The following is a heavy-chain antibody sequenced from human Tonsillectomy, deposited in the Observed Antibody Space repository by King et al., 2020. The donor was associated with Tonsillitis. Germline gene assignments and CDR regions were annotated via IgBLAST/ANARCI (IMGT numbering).Heavy chain of an antibody. J-gene: IGHJ6*02. Sequence: QLVQSGGGLVQPGRSLRLSCAASGFTFDDYAMHWVRQAPGKGLEWVSGISWNSGSIGYADSVKGRFTISRDNAKNSLYLQMNSLRAEDTAVYYCAKDIFVCSGGSCYFGYYGMDVWGQGTTVTVSS. D-gene: IGHD2-15*01. CDR1: GFTFDDYA. V-gene: IGHV3-9*01. CDR2: ISWNSGSI. CDR3: AKDIFVCSGGSCYFGYYGMDV.